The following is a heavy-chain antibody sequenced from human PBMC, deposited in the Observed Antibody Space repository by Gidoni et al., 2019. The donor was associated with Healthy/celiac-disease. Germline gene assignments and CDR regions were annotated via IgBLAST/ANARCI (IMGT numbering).Heavy chain of an antibody. D-gene: IGHD1-26*01. V-gene: IGHV3-9*01. CDR2: ISWNSGSI. CDR1: GFTFDDYA. CDR3: AKSREIVGATIDY. Sequence: EVQLVESGGGLVQPGRSLRLSCAASGFTFDDYAMHWVRQAPGKGLEWVSGISWNSGSIGYADSVKGRFTISRDNAKNSLYLQMNSLRAEDTALYYCAKSREIVGATIDYWGQGTLVTVSS. J-gene: IGHJ4*02.